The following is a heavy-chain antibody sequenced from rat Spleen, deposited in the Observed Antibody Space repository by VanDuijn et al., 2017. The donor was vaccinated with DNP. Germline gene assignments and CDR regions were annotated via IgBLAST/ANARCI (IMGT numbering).Heavy chain of an antibody. D-gene: IGHD1-4*01. CDR3: ARGNYPGINTFDY. CDR2: ITPSGDST. V-gene: IGHV5-25*01. CDR1: GFTFSNYD. Sequence: EVQLVESGGGLVQPGRSLKLSCAASGFTFSNYDMAWVRQAPATGLEWVASITPSGDSTYYRDSVKGRFTVSRDNVKSTLYLQMNSLRSEDTATYYCARGNYPGINTFDYWGQGVMVTVSS. J-gene: IGHJ2*01.